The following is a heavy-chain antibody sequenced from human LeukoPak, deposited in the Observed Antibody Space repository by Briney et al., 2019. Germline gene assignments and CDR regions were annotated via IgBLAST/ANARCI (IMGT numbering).Heavy chain of an antibody. CDR1: GGSISTYY. CDR2: IYYSGST. V-gene: IGHV4-59*08. D-gene: IGHD6-25*01. Sequence: SETLSLTCTVSGGSISTYYWSWIRQPPGKGLEWIGYIYYSGSTSYSPSLKSRVTISVDTSKDQFSLKLSSVAAADTAVYYCARHAAHRNFDYWGQGTLVTVSS. CDR3: ARHAAHRNFDY. J-gene: IGHJ4*02.